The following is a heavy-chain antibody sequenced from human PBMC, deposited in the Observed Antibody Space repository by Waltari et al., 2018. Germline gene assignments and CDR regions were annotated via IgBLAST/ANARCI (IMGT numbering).Heavy chain of an antibody. Sequence: QVHLIQPGSEVRKPGASVEISCKVAADTLSEFYMHWVRQVPGKGLEWMGGFDPEDGDTIFAQKFQGRFSMTEDTSTNTAYMQLSSLTSEDTGVYYCATEVVWGQGTLVTVSS. V-gene: IGHV1-24*01. CDR1: ADTLSEFY. D-gene: IGHD2-15*01. CDR2: FDPEDGDT. J-gene: IGHJ4*02. CDR3: ATEVV.